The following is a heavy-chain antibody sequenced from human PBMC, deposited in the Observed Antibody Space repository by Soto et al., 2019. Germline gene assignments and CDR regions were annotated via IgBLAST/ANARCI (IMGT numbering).Heavy chain of an antibody. CDR3: ARDSGSGFWSGYFSYMDV. CDR2: ISAYNGNK. D-gene: IGHD3-3*01. V-gene: IGHV1-18*01. Sequence: QVQLVQSGAEVKKPGASVKVSCKASGYTFTSYGISWVRQAPGQGLEWLGWISAYNGNKNYAQKLQGRVTMTTDTSTSTAYMELRSLRSDDTAVYYCARDSGSGFWSGYFSYMDVWGKGTTVTVSS. J-gene: IGHJ6*03. CDR1: GYTFTSYG.